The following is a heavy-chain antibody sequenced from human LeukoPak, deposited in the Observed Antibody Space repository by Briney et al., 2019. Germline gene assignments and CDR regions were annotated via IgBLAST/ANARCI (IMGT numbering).Heavy chain of an antibody. D-gene: IGHD1-26*01. CDR2: IYHSGAT. J-gene: IGHJ3*02. CDR1: GYSISSAYY. V-gene: IGHV4-38-2*02. CDR3: ARDLSVIAGGRTFDI. Sequence: PSETLSLTCTVSGYSISSAYYWGWIRQPPGKGLEWIGSIYHSGATYYNPSLKSRLTISVDTSKNQFSLKLSSVTAADTAVYYCARDLSVIAGGRTFDIWGQGTMVTVSS.